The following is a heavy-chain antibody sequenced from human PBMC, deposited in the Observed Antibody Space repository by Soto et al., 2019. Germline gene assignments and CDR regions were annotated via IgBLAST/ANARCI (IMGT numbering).Heavy chain of an antibody. V-gene: IGHV1-69*13. CDR3: ARALQYYYDSSGYYPSFGY. CDR2: IIPIFGTA. Sequence: SVKVSCKASGGTFSSYAISWVRQAPGQGLEWMGGIIPIFGTANYAQKFQGRVTITADESTSTAYMELSSLRSEDTAVYYCARALQYYYDSSGYYPSFGYWGQGTLVTVSS. D-gene: IGHD3-22*01. J-gene: IGHJ4*02. CDR1: GGTFSSYA.